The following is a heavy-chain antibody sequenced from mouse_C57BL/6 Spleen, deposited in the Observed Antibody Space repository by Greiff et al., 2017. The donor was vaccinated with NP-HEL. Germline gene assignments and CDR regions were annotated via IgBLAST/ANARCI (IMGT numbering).Heavy chain of an antibody. CDR1: GFTFTDYY. J-gene: IGHJ4*01. V-gene: IGHV7-3*01. Sequence: DVKLVESGGGLVQPGGSLSLSCAASGFTFTDYYMSWVRQPPGKALEWLGFIRNKANGYTTEYSASVKGRFTISRDNSPSILYLQRNALRAVDRATYYCARSSGCSYYSNCVYAMDYWGQGTSVTVSS. CDR2: IRNKANGYTT. CDR3: ARSSGCSYYSNCVYAMDY. D-gene: IGHD2-5*01.